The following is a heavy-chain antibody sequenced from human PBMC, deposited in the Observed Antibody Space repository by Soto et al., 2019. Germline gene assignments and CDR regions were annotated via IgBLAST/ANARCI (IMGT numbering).Heavy chain of an antibody. CDR3: ARVERGTATTVVDAFDI. CDR1: GGFVTSGSYY. CDR2: MSHSGGT. J-gene: IGHJ3*02. V-gene: IGHV4-34*01. Sequence: QVQLQQWGAGLLKPSETLSLTCAVYGGFVTSGSYYWSWIRQPPGKGLEWIGEMSHSGGTHFNPSLKSGVTTTVDTSKMQFTLKMSSVTAADTALYYCARVERGTATTVVDAFDIWGPGTMVTVSS. D-gene: IGHD1-1*01.